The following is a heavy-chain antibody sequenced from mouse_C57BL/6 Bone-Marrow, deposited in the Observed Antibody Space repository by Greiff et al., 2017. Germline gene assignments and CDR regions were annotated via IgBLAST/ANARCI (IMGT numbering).Heavy chain of an antibody. J-gene: IGHJ1*03. V-gene: IGHV14-4*01. CDR3: TTPLITTVVAKWYFDV. CDR1: GFNIKDDY. CDR2: IDPENGDT. D-gene: IGHD1-1*01. Sequence: VQLQQSGAELVRPGASVKLSCTASGFNIKDDYMHWVKQRPEQGLEWIGWIDPENGDTEYASKFQGKATITADTSSKTAYLQLSSLTSEDTAVYYCTTPLITTVVAKWYFDVWGTGTTVTVSS.